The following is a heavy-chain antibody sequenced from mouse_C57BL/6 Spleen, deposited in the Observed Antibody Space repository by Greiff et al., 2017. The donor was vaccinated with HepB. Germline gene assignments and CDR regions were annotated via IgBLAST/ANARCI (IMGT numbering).Heavy chain of an antibody. Sequence: EVQLQHSGPELVKPGDSVKISCKASGYSFTGYFMNWVMQSHGKSLEWIGRINPYNGDTFYNQKFKGKATLTVDKSSSTAHMELRSLTSEDSAVYYCARERGLVATDYWGQGTTLTVSS. V-gene: IGHV1-20*01. J-gene: IGHJ2*01. D-gene: IGHD1-1*01. CDR3: ARERGLVATDY. CDR1: GYSFTGYF. CDR2: INPYNGDT.